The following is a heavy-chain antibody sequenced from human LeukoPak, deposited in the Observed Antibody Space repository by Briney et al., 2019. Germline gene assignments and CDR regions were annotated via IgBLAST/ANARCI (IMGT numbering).Heavy chain of an antibody. CDR3: ASYLGATPFDY. V-gene: IGHV3-74*01. D-gene: IGHD1-26*01. CDR1: GFTFSSYW. J-gene: IGHJ4*02. CDR2: MNSDGSFT. Sequence: GGSLRLSCAASGFTFSSYWMHWVRQAPGKGLVWVSRMNSDGSFTNYADSVKGRFTISRDNAKNTLYLQMNSLRVEDTAVYYCASYLGATPFDYWGQGTLVTVSS.